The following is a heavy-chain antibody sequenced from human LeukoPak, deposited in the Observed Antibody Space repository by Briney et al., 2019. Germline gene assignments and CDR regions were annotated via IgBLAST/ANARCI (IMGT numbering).Heavy chain of an antibody. CDR1: GGSISSSSYY. D-gene: IGHD6-13*01. Sequence: SETLSLTCTVSGGSISSSSYYWGWIRQPPGKGLEWIVSIYYSGSTYYNPSLKSRVTISVDTSKNQFSLKLSSVTAADTAVYYCARRRSSWSYFDYWGQGTLVTVSS. CDR3: ARRRSSWSYFDY. J-gene: IGHJ4*02. V-gene: IGHV4-39*01. CDR2: IYYSGST.